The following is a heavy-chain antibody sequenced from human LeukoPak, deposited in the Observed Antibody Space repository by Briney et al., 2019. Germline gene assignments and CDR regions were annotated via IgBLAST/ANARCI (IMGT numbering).Heavy chain of an antibody. D-gene: IGHD5-12*01. V-gene: IGHV4-59*01. CDR1: GRSISSYY. J-gene: IGHJ4*02. CDR3: ARVYSGYDSYFDY. CDR2: IYYSGST. Sequence: PSETLSLTCTVSGRSISSYYWSWIRQPPGKGLEWIGYIYYSGSTNYNPSLKSRVTISVDTSKNQFSLKLSSVTAADTAVYYCARVYSGYDSYFDYWGQGTLVTVSS.